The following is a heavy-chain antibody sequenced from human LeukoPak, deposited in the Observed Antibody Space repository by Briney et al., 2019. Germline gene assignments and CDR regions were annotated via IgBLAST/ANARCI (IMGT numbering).Heavy chain of an antibody. J-gene: IGHJ5*01. Sequence: GGSLRLSCTASGFTFGDYAMSWCRQARGKGLEWVGFIRSKAYGGTTEYAASVKGRFTISRDDSKSIAYLQMNSLKTEDTAVYYCTRDGFLVRYYGSGSFDNWFDLWGQGTLVTVSS. D-gene: IGHD3-10*01. V-gene: IGHV3-49*03. CDR2: IRSKAYGGTT. CDR1: GFTFGDYA. CDR3: TRDGFLVRYYGSGSFDNWFDL.